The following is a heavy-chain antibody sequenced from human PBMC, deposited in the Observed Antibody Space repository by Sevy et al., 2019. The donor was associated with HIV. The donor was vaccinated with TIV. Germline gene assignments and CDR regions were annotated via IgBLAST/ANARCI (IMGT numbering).Heavy chain of an antibody. CDR1: GFTFGNHA. J-gene: IGHJ4*01. CDR2: ISFDGRNE. CDR3: ARDHCTDGVCFRSGYFDY. V-gene: IGHV3-30*04. Sequence: GGYLRLSCAASGFTFGNHAIHWVRQAPGKGLEWVAIISFDGRNEHYAGSVKGRFTISRDNSKKTVYLQMTNLRSEDAAFYYCARDHCTDGVCFRSGYFDYWGQGTLVTVSS. D-gene: IGHD2-8*01.